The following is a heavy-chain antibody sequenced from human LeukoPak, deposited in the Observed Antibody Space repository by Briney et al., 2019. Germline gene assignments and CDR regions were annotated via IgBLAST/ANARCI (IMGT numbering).Heavy chain of an antibody. CDR1: GFTFSSYS. CDR3: AREGLRMNDY. CDR2: ISSSSSYI. D-gene: IGHD5-12*01. J-gene: IGHJ4*02. Sequence: GGSLRLSCAASGFTFSSYSVNWVRQAPGKGLEWVSSISSSSSYIYYADSVKGRFTISRDNAKNSLYLQMNSLRAEDTAVYYCAREGLRMNDYWGQGTLVTVSP. V-gene: IGHV3-21*01.